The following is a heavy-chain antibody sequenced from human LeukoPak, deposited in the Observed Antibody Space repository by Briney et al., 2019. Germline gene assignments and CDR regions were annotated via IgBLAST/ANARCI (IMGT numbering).Heavy chain of an antibody. CDR2: INPSGGST. CDR1: GYTFTSYY. Sequence: ASVKVSCKASGYTFTSYYMHWVRQAPGQGLEWMGIINPSGGSTSYAQKFQGRVTITADESTSTAYMELSSLRSEDTAVYYCAGGRLGYCSSTSCYPRYYYYYGMDVWGQGTTVTVSS. J-gene: IGHJ6*02. D-gene: IGHD2-2*01. CDR3: AGGRLGYCSSTSCYPRYYYYYGMDV. V-gene: IGHV1-46*01.